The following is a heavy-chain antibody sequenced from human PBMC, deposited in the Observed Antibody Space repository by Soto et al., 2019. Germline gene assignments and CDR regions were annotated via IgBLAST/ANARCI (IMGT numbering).Heavy chain of an antibody. J-gene: IGHJ4*02. CDR2: INHSGST. V-gene: IGHV4-34*01. CDR3: ARDSSSWDLDY. Sequence: SETLSLTCAVYGGSFSGYYWSWIRQPPGKGLEWIGEINHSGSTNYNPSLKSRVTISVDTSKNQFSLKLSSVTAADTAVYYCARDSSSWDLDYWGQGTLVTVSS. D-gene: IGHD6-13*01. CDR1: GGSFSGYY.